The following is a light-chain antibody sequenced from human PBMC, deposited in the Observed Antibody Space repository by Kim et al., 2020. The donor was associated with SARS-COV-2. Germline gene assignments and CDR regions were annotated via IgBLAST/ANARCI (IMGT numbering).Light chain of an antibody. V-gene: IGLV2-23*02. J-gene: IGLJ1*01. CDR3: CSYAGSSTYV. CDR2: EVS. Sequence: QSALTPPASVSGSPGQSITISCTGTSSDVGSYNLVSWYQQHPGKAPTLMIYEVSKRPSGVSNRFSGSKSGNTASLTTSGLQAEDEADYYCCSYAGSSTYVFGTGTKVTVL. CDR1: SSDVGSYNL.